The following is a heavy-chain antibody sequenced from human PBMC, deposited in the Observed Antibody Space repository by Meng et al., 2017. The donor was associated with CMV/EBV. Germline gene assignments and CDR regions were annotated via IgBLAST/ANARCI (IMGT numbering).Heavy chain of an antibody. CDR1: GGSFSGYY. CDR3: ARAGYDSSGEQFDY. Sequence: SQTLSLTCAVYGGSFSGYYWSWIRQPPGKGLEWIGEINHSGSTNYNPSLKSRVTISVDTSKNQFSLKLSSVTAADTAVYYCARAGYDSSGEQFDYWGQGTLVTVSS. J-gene: IGHJ4*02. CDR2: INHSGST. V-gene: IGHV4-34*01. D-gene: IGHD3-22*01.